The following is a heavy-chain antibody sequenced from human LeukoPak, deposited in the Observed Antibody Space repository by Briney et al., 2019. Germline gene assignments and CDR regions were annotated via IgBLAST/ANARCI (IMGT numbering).Heavy chain of an antibody. CDR3: AKDKNDHGDYYYMDV. CDR1: GYTLTELS. J-gene: IGHJ6*03. Sequence: GASVKVSCKVSGYTLTELSMHWVRQAPGKGLEWMGGFDPEDGETIYAQKFQGRVTMTEDTSTDTAYMELSSLRPEDTAVYYCAKDKNDHGDYYYMDVWGKGTTVTVSS. D-gene: IGHD4-17*01. V-gene: IGHV1-24*01. CDR2: FDPEDGET.